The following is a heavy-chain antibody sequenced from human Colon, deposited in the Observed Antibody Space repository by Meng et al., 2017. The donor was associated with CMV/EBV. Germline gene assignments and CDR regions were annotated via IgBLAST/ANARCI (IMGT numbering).Heavy chain of an antibody. CDR2: IKSNRDGGTT. V-gene: IGHV3-15*07. CDR1: GFTCSNDW. D-gene: IGHD1-20*01. CDR3: TTFFGVTGTPGY. Sequence: WEASGFTCSNDWMNWVRQAQGKGLEWVGRIKSNRDGGTTDYAEPVKGRFTISRDDSKNTLYLQMNSLKTEDTAVYYCTTFFGVTGTPGYGGQGTLVTVS. J-gene: IGHJ4*02.